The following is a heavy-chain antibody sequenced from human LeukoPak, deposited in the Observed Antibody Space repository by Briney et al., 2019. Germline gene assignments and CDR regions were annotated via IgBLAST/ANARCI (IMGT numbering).Heavy chain of an antibody. CDR3: AKSIGGVVVVAADY. V-gene: IGHV3-23*01. CDR2: ISGSGGTT. J-gene: IGHJ4*02. D-gene: IGHD2-15*01. Sequence: TGGSLRLSCAASGFTFSTYAMTWVRQAPGMGLEWVSVISGSGGTTYYADSVKGRFTLSRDNSKNTVFLQMNSLRAEDTAVYYCAKSIGGVVVVAADYWGQGTLVTVSS. CDR1: GFTFSTYA.